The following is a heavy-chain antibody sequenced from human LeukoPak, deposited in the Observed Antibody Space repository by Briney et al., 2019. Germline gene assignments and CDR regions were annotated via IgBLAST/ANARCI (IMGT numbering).Heavy chain of an antibody. D-gene: IGHD2-2*01. CDR1: GYTFTGYY. J-gene: IGHJ5*02. V-gene: IGHV1-46*01. Sequence: ASVKVSCKASGYTFTGYYMHWVRQAPGQGLEWMGIINPSGGSTSYAQKFQGRVTMTRDTSASTVYMELSSLRSEDTAVYYCAREGCSSTSCYAQGGDWFDPWGQGTLVTVSS. CDR3: AREGCSSTSCYAQGGDWFDP. CDR2: INPSGGST.